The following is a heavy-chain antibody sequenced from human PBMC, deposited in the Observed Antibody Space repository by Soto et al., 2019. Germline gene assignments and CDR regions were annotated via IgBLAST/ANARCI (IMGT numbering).Heavy chain of an antibody. V-gene: IGHV1-24*01. CDR3: ATALMVRVGWFDP. CDR1: GYTLTELS. Sequence: ASVKVSCQVSGYTLTELSMHWVRQAPGKGLEWMGGFDPEDGETIYAQKFQGRVTMTEDTSTDTAYMELSSLRSEDTAVYYCATALMVRVGWFDPWGQGTLVTVSS. J-gene: IGHJ5*02. D-gene: IGHD3-10*01. CDR2: FDPEDGET.